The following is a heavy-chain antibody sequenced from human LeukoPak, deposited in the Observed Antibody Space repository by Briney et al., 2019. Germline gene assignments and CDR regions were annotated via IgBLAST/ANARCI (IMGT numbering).Heavy chain of an antibody. Sequence: PGGSLRLSCAASGFTFSSYGMHWVRQAPGKGLEWVANIKQDGSEKYYVDSVKGRFTISRDNAKNSLHLQMNSLRAEDTAVYYCARDEPLEPYWYFDLWGRGTLVTVSS. CDR3: ARDEPLEPYWYFDL. D-gene: IGHD1-14*01. CDR1: GFTFSSYG. V-gene: IGHV3-7*01. J-gene: IGHJ2*01. CDR2: IKQDGSEK.